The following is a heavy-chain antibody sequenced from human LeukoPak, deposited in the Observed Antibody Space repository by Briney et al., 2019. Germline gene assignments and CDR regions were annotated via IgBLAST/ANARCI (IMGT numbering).Heavy chain of an antibody. Sequence: ASVKVSCKASGYTFSSYDINWVRQATGQGLEWMGGIIPIFGTANYAQKFQGRVTITADESTSTAYMELSSLRSEDTAVYYVVVSTHYFDCWGQGTLVTVSS. J-gene: IGHJ4*02. CDR1: GYTFSSYD. CDR2: IIPIFGTA. V-gene: IGHV1-69*13. D-gene: IGHD2-15*01. CDR3: VVSTHYFDC.